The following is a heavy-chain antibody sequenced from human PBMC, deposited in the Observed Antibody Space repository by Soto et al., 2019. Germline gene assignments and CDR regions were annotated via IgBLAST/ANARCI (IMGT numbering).Heavy chain of an antibody. CDR3: ARGPIVANLDY. D-gene: IGHD5-12*01. V-gene: IGHV3-33*01. CDR2: VWYDGTNK. CDR1: GFTFSDYG. Sequence: QVQLVESGGGVVQPGRSLRLSCEASGFTFSDYGMHWVRQAPGKGLEYVAVVWYDGTNKYYADSVKGRFTISRDNSKHTLYLQMNSLRVEDTAVYYCARGPIVANLDYWGQGTLVTVSS. J-gene: IGHJ4*02.